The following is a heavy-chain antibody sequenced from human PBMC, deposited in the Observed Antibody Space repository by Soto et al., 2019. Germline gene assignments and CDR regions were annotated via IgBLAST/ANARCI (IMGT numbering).Heavy chain of an antibody. Sequence: ASVKVSCKASGYTFTGYYIHWVRQAPGQGLGWMGWINPNSGGTNYAQKFQGRVTMTRDTSISTAYMELSRLRSDDTAVYYCARGTTARAAAGHNWFDPWGQGTLVTVYS. D-gene: IGHD6-13*01. CDR3: ARGTTARAAAGHNWFDP. CDR1: GYTFTGYY. V-gene: IGHV1-2*02. CDR2: INPNSGGT. J-gene: IGHJ5*02.